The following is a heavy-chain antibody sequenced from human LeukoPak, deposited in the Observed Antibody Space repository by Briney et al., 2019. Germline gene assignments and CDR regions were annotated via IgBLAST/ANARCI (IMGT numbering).Heavy chain of an antibody. D-gene: IGHD3-10*01. Sequence: GGSLRLSCAASGFTFSSYSMNWVRQAPGKGLEWVSSISSSSSYIYYADSVKGRFTISRDNAKNSLYLQMNSLRAEDTAVYYCARAEVRGVIRWFDPWGQGTLVTVSS. CDR2: ISSSSSYI. V-gene: IGHV3-21*01. CDR1: GFTFSSYS. J-gene: IGHJ5*02. CDR3: ARAEVRGVIRWFDP.